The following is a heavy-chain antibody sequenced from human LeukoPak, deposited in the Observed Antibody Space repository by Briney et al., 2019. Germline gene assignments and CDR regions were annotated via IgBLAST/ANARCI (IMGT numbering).Heavy chain of an antibody. D-gene: IGHD3-3*01. Sequence: PSGTLSLTCAVSGDSLNTNTWWSWVRPPPGKGLEWTGEIFHSGSTNYHPSLESRLTISMDKSKNSFSLRLTSVTAADTAVYYCAREIFGARAFQYWGQGILVTVSS. V-gene: IGHV4-4*02. J-gene: IGHJ4*02. CDR1: GDSLNTNTW. CDR3: AREIFGARAFQY. CDR2: IFHSGST.